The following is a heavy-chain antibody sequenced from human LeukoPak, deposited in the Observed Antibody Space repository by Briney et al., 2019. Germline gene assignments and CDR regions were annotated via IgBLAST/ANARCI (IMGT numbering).Heavy chain of an antibody. Sequence: ASVKVSCKASGYTFTNYDINWVRQATGQGLEWMGWMNPNSGNTGYAQKFQGRVTMTRNTSISTAYMELSSLRSEDTAVYYCARGQYGSGSYVEAGYYYYYYMDVWGKGTTVTISS. CDR2: MNPNSGNT. V-gene: IGHV1-8*01. CDR1: GYTFTNYD. D-gene: IGHD3-10*01. CDR3: ARGQYGSGSYVEAGYYYYYYMDV. J-gene: IGHJ6*03.